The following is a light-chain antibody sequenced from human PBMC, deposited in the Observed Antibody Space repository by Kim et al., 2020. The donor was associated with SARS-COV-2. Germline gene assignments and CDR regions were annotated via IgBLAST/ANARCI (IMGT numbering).Light chain of an antibody. Sequence: SVGDRVTIACRASQSISNYLAGYQQIPGKVPKLLIYTASTLQSVVPSRFSGSGSGTDFTLTISSLQPEDVATYYCQKYNSAPPWTFGQGTKVDIK. CDR3: QKYNSAPPWT. V-gene: IGKV1-27*01. J-gene: IGKJ1*01. CDR1: QSISNY. CDR2: TAS.